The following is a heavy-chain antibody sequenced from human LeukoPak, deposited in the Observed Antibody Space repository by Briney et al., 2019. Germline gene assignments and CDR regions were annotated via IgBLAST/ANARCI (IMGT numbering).Heavy chain of an antibody. V-gene: IGHV4-31*03. CDR3: AREGKGYFDY. J-gene: IGHJ4*02. Sequence: SETLSLTCTVSGGSISSGGYYWSWLRQHPGKGLEWIGYIYYSGSTYYNPSLKSRVTISVDTSKNQFSLKLSSVTAADTAVYYCAREGKGYFDYWGQGTLVTVSS. CDR2: IYYSGST. CDR1: GGSISSGGYY.